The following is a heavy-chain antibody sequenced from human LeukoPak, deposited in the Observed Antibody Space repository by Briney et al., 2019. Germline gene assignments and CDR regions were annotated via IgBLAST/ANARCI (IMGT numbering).Heavy chain of an antibody. CDR1: GYTFTSYD. CDR3: ARDRRYYDSSGYNTPGGY. CDR2: MNPNSGNT. J-gene: IGHJ4*02. V-gene: IGHV1-18*01. Sequence: ASVKVSCKASGYTFTSYDINWVRQATGQGLEWMGWMNPNSGNTNYAQKLQGRVTMTTDTSTSTAYMELRSLRSDDTAVYYCARDRRYYDSSGYNTPGGYWGQGTLVTVSS. D-gene: IGHD3-22*01.